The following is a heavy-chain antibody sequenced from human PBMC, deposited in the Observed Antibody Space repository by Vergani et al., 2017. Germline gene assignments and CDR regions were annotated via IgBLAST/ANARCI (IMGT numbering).Heavy chain of an antibody. CDR3: ARDPSIAVGGNWVDP. Sequence: QVQLVQSGAEVKKPGASVKVSCKASGYPFTSYGISWVRQAPGQGLEWMGWISAYNGNTNYAQKLQGRVTMTTDTSTSTAYMELRSLRSDDTAVYYWARDPSIAVGGNWVDPWGQGTLVTVSS. CDR1: GYPFTSYG. D-gene: IGHD6-19*01. V-gene: IGHV1-18*04. CDR2: ISAYNGNT. J-gene: IGHJ5*02.